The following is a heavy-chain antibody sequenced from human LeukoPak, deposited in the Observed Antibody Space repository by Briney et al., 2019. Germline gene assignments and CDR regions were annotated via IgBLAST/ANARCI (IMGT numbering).Heavy chain of an antibody. CDR3: ARAISGYSYGYSDY. Sequence: ASVKVSCKASGGTFNNYAINWVRQAPGQGLEWMGGIIPIFGSSNYAQEFQGRVTMTTDTSTSTAYMELRSLRSDDTAVYYCARAISGYSYGYSDYWGQGTLVTVSS. J-gene: IGHJ4*02. V-gene: IGHV1-69*05. D-gene: IGHD5-18*01. CDR2: IIPIFGSS. CDR1: GGTFNNYA.